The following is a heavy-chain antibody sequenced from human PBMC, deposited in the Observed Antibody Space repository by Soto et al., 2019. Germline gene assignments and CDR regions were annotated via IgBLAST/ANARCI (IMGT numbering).Heavy chain of an antibody. CDR3: ASSFASTVVLAPSSTLY. Sequence: GSLRLSCAASGFTFSSYSMNWVRQAPGKGLEWVSYISSSSSTIYYADSVKGRFTISRDNAKNSLYLQMNSLRAEDTAVYYCASSFASTVVLAPSSTLYWGKATFVTVS. CDR2: ISSSSSTI. J-gene: IGHJ4*02. D-gene: IGHD2-21*01. CDR1: GFTFSSYS. V-gene: IGHV3-48*01.